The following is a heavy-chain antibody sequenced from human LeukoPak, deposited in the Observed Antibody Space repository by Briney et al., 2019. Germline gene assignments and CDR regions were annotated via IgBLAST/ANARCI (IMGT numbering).Heavy chain of an antibody. Sequence: GGSLRLSCAASGFTFSSYAMSWVRQAPGKGLEWVSAISGSGGSTYYTDSVKGRFTISRDNSKNTLYLQMNSLRAEDTAVYYCASPYSSRARAPFDYWGQGTLVTVSS. J-gene: IGHJ4*02. CDR1: GFTFSSYA. CDR3: ASPYSSRARAPFDY. CDR2: ISGSGGST. D-gene: IGHD6-13*01. V-gene: IGHV3-23*01.